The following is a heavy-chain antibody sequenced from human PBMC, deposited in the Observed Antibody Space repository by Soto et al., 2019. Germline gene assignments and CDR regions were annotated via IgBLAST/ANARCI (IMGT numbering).Heavy chain of an antibody. D-gene: IGHD1-1*01. Sequence: QVHLVQSGAEVKKPGASVKVSCKASGYTFTSYGITWVRQAPGQGLEWMGWISAHNGNTDYAQKLQGRVIVTRDTSTSTAYMELRGLRSDDTAVYYCARGRYGDYWGQGARVTVSS. CDR3: ARGRYGDY. CDR2: ISAHNGNT. V-gene: IGHV1-18*01. CDR1: GYTFTSYG. J-gene: IGHJ4*02.